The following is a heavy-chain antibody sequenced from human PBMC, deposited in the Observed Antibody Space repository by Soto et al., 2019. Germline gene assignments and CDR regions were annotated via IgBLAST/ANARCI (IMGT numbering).Heavy chain of an antibody. CDR1: GGSISSGDYY. V-gene: IGHV4-30-4*01. J-gene: IGHJ5*02. CDR2: IYYSGST. CDR3: ARGAVPTNLSGFDP. D-gene: IGHD4-17*01. Sequence: SATLSLTCTVSGGSISSGDYYWSWIRQPPGKGLEWIGYIYYSGSTYYNPSLKSRVTISVDTSKNQFSLKLSSVTAADTAVYYCARGAVPTNLSGFDPWGQGTQVTSPQ.